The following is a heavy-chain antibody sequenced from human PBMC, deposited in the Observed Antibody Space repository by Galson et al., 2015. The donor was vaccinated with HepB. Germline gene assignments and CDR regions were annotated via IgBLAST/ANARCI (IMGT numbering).Heavy chain of an antibody. CDR2: IYYSGST. CDR1: GGSVSSGSYY. CDR3: ARVWKGTVTTGFAYNMDV. V-gene: IGHV4-61*01. J-gene: IGHJ6*02. Sequence: LSLTCTVSGGSVSSGSYYWSWIRQPPGKGLEWIGYIYYSGSTNYNPPLKSRVTLSVDTSKNQFSLKLSSVTAADTAVYYCARVWKGTVTTGFAYNMDVWGQGTTVTVSS. D-gene: IGHD4-17*01.